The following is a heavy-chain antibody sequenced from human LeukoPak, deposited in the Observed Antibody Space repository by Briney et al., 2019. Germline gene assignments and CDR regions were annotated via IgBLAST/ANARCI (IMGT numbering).Heavy chain of an antibody. CDR3: ARGNTMVRGVIMDYYYGMDV. CDR1: GFTFSSYS. Sequence: GSLRLSCAASGFTFSSYSMNWVRQAPGKGLEWIGYIYYSGSTNYNPSLKSRVTISVDTSKNRFSLKLSSVTAADTAVYYCARGNTMVRGVIMDYYYGMDVWGQGTTVTVSS. CDR2: IYYSGST. D-gene: IGHD3-10*01. J-gene: IGHJ6*02. V-gene: IGHV4-59*01.